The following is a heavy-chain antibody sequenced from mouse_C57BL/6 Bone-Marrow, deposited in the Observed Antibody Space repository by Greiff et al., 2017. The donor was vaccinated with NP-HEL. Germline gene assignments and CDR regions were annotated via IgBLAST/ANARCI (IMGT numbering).Heavy chain of an antibody. CDR3: AREEGGQGYAMGY. CDR1: GFTFCDFY. V-gene: IGHV7-1*01. Sequence: EVKVVESGGGLVQSGRSLRLSCATSGFTFCDFYMEWVRQAPGKGLEWIAASRYKANDYTTEYSASVKGRFIVSRDPSKSSLYLQMNALRAEDTANYYCAREEGGQGYAMGYWGQGTSVTVSS. J-gene: IGHJ4*01. D-gene: IGHD3-3*01. CDR2: SRYKANDYTT.